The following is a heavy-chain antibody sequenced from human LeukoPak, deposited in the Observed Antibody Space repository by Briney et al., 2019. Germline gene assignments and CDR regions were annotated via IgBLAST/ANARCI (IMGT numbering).Heavy chain of an antibody. D-gene: IGHD6-13*01. CDR2: IIPIFGTA. J-gene: IGHJ5*02. CDR1: GGTFSSYA. CDR3: ARNAAAAGLNWFDP. Sequence: SVKVSCKASGGTFSSYAISWVRQAPGQGLEWMGGIIPIFGTANYAQKFQGRDTITTDESTSTAYMELSSLRSEDTAVYYCARNAAAAGLNWFDPWGQGTLVTVSS. V-gene: IGHV1-69*05.